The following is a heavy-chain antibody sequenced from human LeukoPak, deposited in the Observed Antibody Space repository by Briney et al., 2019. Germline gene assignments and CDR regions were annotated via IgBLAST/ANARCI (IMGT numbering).Heavy chain of an antibody. Sequence: SETLSLTCAVYGGSFSGYYWSWIRQPPGKGLEWIGEINHSGSTNYNPSLKSRVTISVDTSKNQFSLKLSSVTAADTAVYYCARGAGPLHYYDSSGYYWGTERHYYFDYWGQGTLVTVSS. V-gene: IGHV4-34*01. D-gene: IGHD3-22*01. J-gene: IGHJ4*02. CDR1: GGSFSGYY. CDR2: INHSGST. CDR3: ARGAGPLHYYDSSGYYWGTERHYYFDY.